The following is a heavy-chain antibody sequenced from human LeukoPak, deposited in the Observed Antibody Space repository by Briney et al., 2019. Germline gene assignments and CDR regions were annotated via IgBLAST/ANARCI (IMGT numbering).Heavy chain of an antibody. CDR2: IRSKANSYAT. D-gene: IGHD3-22*01. CDR1: GFTFSGSA. Sequence: GGSMRLSCAASGFTFSGSAMHWVRQASGKGLEWVGRIRSKANSYATAYAASVKGRFTISRDDSKNTAYLQMNSLKTEDTAVYYCARDSGSVRYYYDSSGYYDAFDIWGQGTMVTVSS. J-gene: IGHJ3*02. V-gene: IGHV3-73*01. CDR3: ARDSGSVRYYYDSSGYYDAFDI.